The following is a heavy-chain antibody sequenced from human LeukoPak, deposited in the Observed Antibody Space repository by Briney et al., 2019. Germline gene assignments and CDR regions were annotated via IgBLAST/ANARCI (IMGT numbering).Heavy chain of an antibody. CDR3: ARDSFSSSWPKWFDP. D-gene: IGHD6-13*01. CDR2: IYHSGST. J-gene: IGHJ5*02. CDR1: GGSISSGGYY. Sequence: SETLSLTCTVSGGSISSGGYYWSWIRQPPGKGLEWIGYIYHSGSTYYNPSLKSRVTISVDRSKNQFSLKLSSVTAADTAVYYCARDSFSSSWPKWFDPWGQGILVAVSS. V-gene: IGHV4-30-2*01.